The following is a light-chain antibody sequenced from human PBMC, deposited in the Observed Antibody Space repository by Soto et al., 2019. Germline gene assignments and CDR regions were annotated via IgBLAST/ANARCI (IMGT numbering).Light chain of an antibody. J-gene: IGLJ3*02. V-gene: IGLV4-60*02. CDR2: LEGSGSY. CDR1: SGHSSYI. CDR3: ETWDSNTHV. Sequence: QLVLTQSSSASASLGSSVKLTCTLSSGHSSYIIAWHQQQPGKAPRYLMKLEGSGSYNKVSGVPDRFSGSSSGADRYLTISNLQFEDEADYYCETWDSNTHVFGGGTKLTVL.